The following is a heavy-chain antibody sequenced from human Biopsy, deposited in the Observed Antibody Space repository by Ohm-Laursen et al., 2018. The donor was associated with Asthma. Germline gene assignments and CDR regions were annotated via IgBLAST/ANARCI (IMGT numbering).Heavy chain of an antibody. Sequence: GTLSLTCAVYVGPFSGYYWSWIRQPPGKGLEWIGEINHSGSTNYNPSLKSRVTISVDTSKNRFSLKLSSVTAADTAVYYCARAGQCSSTSCYNPGWFDPWGQGTLVTVSS. CDR1: VGPFSGYY. V-gene: IGHV4-34*01. D-gene: IGHD2-2*01. CDR2: INHSGST. CDR3: ARAGQCSSTSCYNPGWFDP. J-gene: IGHJ5*02.